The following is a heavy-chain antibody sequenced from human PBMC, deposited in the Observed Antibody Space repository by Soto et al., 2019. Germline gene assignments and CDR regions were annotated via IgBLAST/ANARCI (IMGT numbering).Heavy chain of an antibody. CDR2: IYYSGRT. Sequence: QVQLQESGPGLVKPSQTLSLTCTVSGGSISSGGYYWSWIRQHPGKGLEWIGYIYYSGRTYYNPSLKGRVTISVDTSKNQFSLKLSSVTAADTAVYYCARGGLLWFGELLAQPYYFDYWGQGTLVTVSS. CDR3: ARGGLLWFGELLAQPYYFDY. V-gene: IGHV4-31*03. D-gene: IGHD3-10*01. J-gene: IGHJ4*02. CDR1: GGSISSGGYY.